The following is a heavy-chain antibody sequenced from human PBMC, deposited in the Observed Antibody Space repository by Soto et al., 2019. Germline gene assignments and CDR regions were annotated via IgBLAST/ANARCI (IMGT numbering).Heavy chain of an antibody. J-gene: IGHJ6*02. D-gene: IGHD2-21*02. V-gene: IGHV3-33*01. CDR3: ARDALAYCGGDCWGMDV. Sequence: QVPLVESGGGVVQPGRSLRLSCAASGFTFSSYGMHWVRQAPGKGLEWVAVIWYDGSNKYYADSVKGRFTISRDNSKNTLYLQMNSLRAEDTAVYYCARDALAYCGGDCWGMDVWGQGTTVTVSS. CDR2: IWYDGSNK. CDR1: GFTFSSYG.